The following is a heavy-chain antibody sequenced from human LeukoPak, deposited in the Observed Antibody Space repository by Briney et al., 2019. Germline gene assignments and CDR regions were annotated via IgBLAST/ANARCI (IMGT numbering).Heavy chain of an antibody. V-gene: IGHV3-7*01. CDR3: ARALGRYCSSTSCDMDV. D-gene: IGHD2-2*01. Sequence: GGSLRLPCAASGFTFSSYWMSWVRQAPGKGLEWVANIKHDGSERYYVDSVKGRFTISRDNAKNSLYLQMNSLRAEDTAVYYCARALGRYCSSTSCDMDVWGKGTTVTVSS. J-gene: IGHJ6*03. CDR2: IKHDGSER. CDR1: GFTFSSYW.